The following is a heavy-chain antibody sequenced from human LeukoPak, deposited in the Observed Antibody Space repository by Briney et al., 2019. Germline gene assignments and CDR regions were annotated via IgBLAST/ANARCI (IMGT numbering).Heavy chain of an antibody. CDR1: GFTFSSYW. D-gene: IGHD3-10*01. J-gene: IGHJ4*02. Sequence: AGGSLRLSCAASGFTFSSYWMSWVRQAPGKGLEWVANIKQDGSEKYYVDSVKGRFTISRDNAKNSLYLQMNSLRAEDTAVYYCARDDYYGSGSLSRDWGQGTLVTVSS. CDR3: ARDDYYGSGSLSRD. CDR2: IKQDGSEK. V-gene: IGHV3-7*01.